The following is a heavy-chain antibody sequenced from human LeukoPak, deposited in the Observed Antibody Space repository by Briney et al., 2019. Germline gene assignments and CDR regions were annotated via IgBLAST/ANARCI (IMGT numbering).Heavy chain of an antibody. J-gene: IGHJ4*02. CDR1: GFTFSNYG. Sequence: GGSLRLSCAASGFTFSNYGMHWVRQAPGKGLEWVAVISYDGSNKYYADSVKGRFTISRDNSKNTLYLQMNSLRAEDTAVYYCAKDMVHYYDSSGYDTLADYWGQGTLVTVSS. CDR3: AKDMVHYYDSSGYDTLADY. V-gene: IGHV3-30*18. D-gene: IGHD3-22*01. CDR2: ISYDGSNK.